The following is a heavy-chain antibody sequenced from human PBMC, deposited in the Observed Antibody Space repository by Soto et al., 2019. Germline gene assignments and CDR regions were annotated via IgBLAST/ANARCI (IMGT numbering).Heavy chain of an antibody. J-gene: IGHJ4*02. CDR1: GDTFTFYS. CDR2: INPILSMS. D-gene: IGHD3-10*01. CDR3: ASSYGSGYRAFDY. V-gene: IGHV1-69*02. Sequence: QVQLVQSGAEVKKPGSSVRVSCKASGDTFTFYSINWVRQATGLGLEWMGRINPILSMSNYAQRFQGRVTMTADKSTSTDYMELSSLRSEDTAMYYCASSYGSGYRAFDYWGQGALVTVSS.